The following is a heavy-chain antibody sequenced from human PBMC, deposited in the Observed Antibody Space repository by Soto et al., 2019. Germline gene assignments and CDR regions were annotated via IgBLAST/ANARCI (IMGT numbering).Heavy chain of an antibody. D-gene: IGHD3-22*01. J-gene: IGHJ4*02. CDR1: GFTFSIYA. CDR3: VKGEYYYDSSGYYPFDY. CDR2: ISTNGGST. Sequence: PGGSLRLSCSASGFTFSIYAMHWVRQAPGKGLEYVSSISTNGGSTDYADSVKGRFTISRDNSKNTVYLQMSSLRVEDTAVYYCVKGEYYYDSSGYYPFDYWAQGTLVNVSS. V-gene: IGHV3-64D*06.